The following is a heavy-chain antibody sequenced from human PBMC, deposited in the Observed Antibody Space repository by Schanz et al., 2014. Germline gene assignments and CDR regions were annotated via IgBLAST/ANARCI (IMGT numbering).Heavy chain of an antibody. CDR1: GFTFRNNW. D-gene: IGHD6-19*01. CDR2: IDGEGGDT. J-gene: IGHJ5*02. CDR3: VRDERISSGVWFDP. Sequence: DVQLVDSGGDLVQPGGSLRLSCAASGFTFRNNWMHWFRQGPGKGLSWVSRIDGEGGDTRYADSVKGRFTVFRDNARNMVFLQMNSLRVDDTGVYYCVRDERISSGVWFDPWGQGTLVTVSS. V-gene: IGHV3-74*01.